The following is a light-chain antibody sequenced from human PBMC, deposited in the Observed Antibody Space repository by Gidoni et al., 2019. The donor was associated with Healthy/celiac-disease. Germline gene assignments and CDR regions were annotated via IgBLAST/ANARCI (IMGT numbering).Light chain of an antibody. CDR2: GAS. V-gene: IGKV3-15*01. CDR1: QSVSSN. CDR3: QQYNNWPGT. Sequence: EIVLTQSPATLSVSPGERATLSCRASQSVSSNFDWYQQKPGQAPRLLIYGASTRATGIPARFSGSGSGTEFTLTISSLQSEDFAVYYCQQYNNWPGTFGQXTKVEIK. J-gene: IGKJ1*01.